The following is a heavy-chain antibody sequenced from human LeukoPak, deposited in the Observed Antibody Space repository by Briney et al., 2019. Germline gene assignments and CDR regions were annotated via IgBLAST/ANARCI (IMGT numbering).Heavy chain of an antibody. Sequence: SVKVPCKASGGTFSSYAISWVRQAPGQGLEWMGRIIPIFGIANYAQKFQGRVTITADKSTSTAYMELSSLRSEDTAVYYSARTYYYDSSGYYRYYFDYWGQGTLVTVSS. CDR2: IIPIFGIA. V-gene: IGHV1-69*04. J-gene: IGHJ4*02. CDR1: GGTFSSYA. CDR3: ARTYYYDSSGYYRYYFDY. D-gene: IGHD3-22*01.